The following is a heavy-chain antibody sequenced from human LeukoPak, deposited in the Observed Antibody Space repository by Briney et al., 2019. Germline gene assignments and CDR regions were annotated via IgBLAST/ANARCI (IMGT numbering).Heavy chain of an antibody. CDR2: INTNTGNP. Sequence: ASVKVSCKASVYTFTSYAMNWVRQAPGQGLEWMGWINTNTGNPTYAQGFTGRFVFSLDTSVSTAYLHISSLKAEDTAVYYCARGGPTIFGVVIPDFDYWGQGTLVTVSS. CDR3: ARGGPTIFGVVIPDFDY. J-gene: IGHJ4*02. CDR1: VYTFTSYA. D-gene: IGHD3-3*01. V-gene: IGHV7-4-1*02.